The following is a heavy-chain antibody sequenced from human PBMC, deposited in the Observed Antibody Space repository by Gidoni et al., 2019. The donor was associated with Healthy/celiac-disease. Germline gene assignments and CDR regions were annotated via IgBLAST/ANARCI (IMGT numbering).Heavy chain of an antibody. V-gene: IGHV3-11*05. CDR3: ARGGRVTGALDY. CDR2: ISSSSSYT. CDR1: GFTFSDYY. D-gene: IGHD4-4*01. Sequence: QVQLVESGGGLVKPGGTLRLSCAASGFTFSDYYMSWIRQAPGKGLDWFSYISSSSSYTNYADSVKGRFTISRDNAKNSLYLQMNSLRAEDTAVYYCARGGRVTGALDYWGQGTLVTVSS. J-gene: IGHJ4*02.